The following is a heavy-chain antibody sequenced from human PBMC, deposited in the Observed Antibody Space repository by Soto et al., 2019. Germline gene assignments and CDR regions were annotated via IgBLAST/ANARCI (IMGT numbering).Heavy chain of an antibody. D-gene: IGHD3-9*01. V-gene: IGHV3-7*04. CDR3: VREGVLTGYYFDY. CDR1: GFSFSSYW. Sequence: EVQLVESGGGLVQPGGSLRLSCAASGFSFSSYWMSWVRQAPGKGLEWVADIKRDKSEKYYVDSVKGRFTISRYNAKNSLYMEMNSLRAEDTAVYYCVREGVLTGYYFDYWGQGALVTVSS. CDR2: IKRDKSEK. J-gene: IGHJ4*02.